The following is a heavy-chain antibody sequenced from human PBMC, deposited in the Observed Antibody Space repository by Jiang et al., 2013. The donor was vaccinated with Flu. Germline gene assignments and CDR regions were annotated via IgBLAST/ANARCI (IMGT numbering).Heavy chain of an antibody. CDR3: ARVGWGIKSPTYDY. Sequence: GAEVKKPGASVKVSCKASGYTFTSYAMHWVRQAPGQRLEWMGWINAGNGNTKYSQKFQGRVTITRDTSASTAYMELSSLRSEDTAVYYCARVGWGIKSPTYDYWGQGTLVTVSS. CDR2: INAGNGNT. D-gene: IGHD1-14*01. J-gene: IGHJ4*02. V-gene: IGHV1-3*01. CDR1: GYTFTSYA.